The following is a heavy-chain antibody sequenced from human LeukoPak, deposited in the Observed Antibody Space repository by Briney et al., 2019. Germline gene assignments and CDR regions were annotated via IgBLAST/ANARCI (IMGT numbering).Heavy chain of an antibody. D-gene: IGHD1-7*01. CDR3: ARGIGTTNFDY. CDR2: IYTSGST. J-gene: IGHJ4*02. CDR1: GGSISSYY. V-gene: IGHV4-4*07. Sequence: SETLSLTRTVSGGSISSYYWSWIRQPAGKGLEWIGRIYTSGSTNYNPSLKSRVTMSVDTSKNQFSLRLNSVTAADTAVYYCARGIGTTNFDYWGQGALVTVSS.